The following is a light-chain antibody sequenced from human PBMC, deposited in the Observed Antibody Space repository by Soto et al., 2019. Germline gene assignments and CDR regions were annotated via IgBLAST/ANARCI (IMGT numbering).Light chain of an antibody. V-gene: IGKV3-20*01. CDR1: QSVSSSY. J-gene: IGKJ1*01. Sequence: EIVLTQSPGTLSLSPGERATLSCRASQSVSSSYLAWYQQKPGQAPRLLIYGASSRATGIPDRFSGSGSGKDFTLTISRLEPEDFAGYYCQQYGSSPTWTFGQGNKVEIK. CDR2: GAS. CDR3: QQYGSSPTWT.